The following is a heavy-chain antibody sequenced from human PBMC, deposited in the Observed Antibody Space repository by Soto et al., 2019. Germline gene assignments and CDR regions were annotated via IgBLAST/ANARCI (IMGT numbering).Heavy chain of an antibody. V-gene: IGHV1-69*01. CDR3: ARGGIEYSSENWYFDL. CDR1: GGTFSSYA. CDR2: IIPIFGTA. J-gene: IGHJ2*01. Sequence: QVQLVQSGAEVKKPGSSVKVSCKASGGTFSSYAISWVRQAPGQGLEWMGGIIPIFGTANYAQKFQGRVTITADESTSTAYMELSSLRAEDTAVYYCARGGIEYSSENWYFDLWGRGTLVTVSS. D-gene: IGHD6-6*01.